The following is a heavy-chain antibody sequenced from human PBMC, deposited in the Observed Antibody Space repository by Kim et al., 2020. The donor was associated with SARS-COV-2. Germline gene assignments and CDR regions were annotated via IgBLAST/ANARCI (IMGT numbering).Heavy chain of an antibody. V-gene: IGHV3-48*03. Sequence: GGSLRLSCAASGFTFSSYEMNWVRQAPGKGLEWVSYISSSGSTIYYADSVKGRFTISRDNAKNSLYLQMNSPRAEDTAVYYCARAHYDSSGPADYWGQGTLVTVSS. CDR3: ARAHYDSSGPADY. CDR2: ISSSGSTI. D-gene: IGHD3-22*01. J-gene: IGHJ4*02. CDR1: GFTFSSYE.